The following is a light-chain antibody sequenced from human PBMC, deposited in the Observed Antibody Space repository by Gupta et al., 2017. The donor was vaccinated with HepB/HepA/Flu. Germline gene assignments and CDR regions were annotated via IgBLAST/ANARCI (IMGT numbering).Light chain of an antibody. J-gene: IGLJ2*01. V-gene: IGLV1-40*01. CDR2: ANS. CDR3: QSYDSSLSGVV. CDR1: RSNIGAGYD. Sequence: QSVLTQPPSVSGSPGPRVTISCTGSRSNIGAGYDVHWYQQLPGTAPKLLIYANSTRPPGVPDRFSGSKSGTSASLAITGLQAEDEADYYCQSYDSSLSGVVFGGGTKLTVL.